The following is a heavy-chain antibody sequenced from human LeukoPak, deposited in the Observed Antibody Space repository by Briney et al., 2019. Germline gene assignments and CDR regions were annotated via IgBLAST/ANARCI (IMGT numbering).Heavy chain of an antibody. J-gene: IGHJ5*02. V-gene: IGHV4-38-2*02. CDR1: GYSTSSGYY. Sequence: SETLSLTCAVSGYSTSSGYYWGWIRQPPGKGLEWIGSIYHSGSTYYNPSLKSRVTISVDTSKNQFSLKLSSVTAADTAVYYCARDVKYSSSWYDWFDPWGQGTLVTVSS. D-gene: IGHD6-13*01. CDR2: IYHSGST. CDR3: ARDVKYSSSWYDWFDP.